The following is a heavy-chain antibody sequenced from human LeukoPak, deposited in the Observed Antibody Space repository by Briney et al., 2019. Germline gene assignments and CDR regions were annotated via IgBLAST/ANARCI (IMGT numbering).Heavy chain of an antibody. CDR3: ARDPWYCSSTSCYTGHNWFDP. CDR2: INPNRGGT. J-gene: IGHJ5*02. D-gene: IGHD2-2*02. V-gene: IGHV1-2*02. Sequence: ASVKVSCKASGYTFSDYYMHWVRQAPGQGLEWMGWINPNRGGTNYVQKFQGRVTMTTDTSTSTAYMELRSLRSDDTAVYYCARDPWYCSSTSCYTGHNWFDPWGQGTLVTVSS. CDR1: GYTFSDYY.